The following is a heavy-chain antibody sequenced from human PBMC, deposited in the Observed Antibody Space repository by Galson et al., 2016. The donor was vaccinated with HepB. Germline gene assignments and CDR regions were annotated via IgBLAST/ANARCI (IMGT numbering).Heavy chain of an antibody. J-gene: IGHJ6*02. CDR3: ARVGQIRFPPKRLALMDV. CDR2: INPVAGGT. Sequence: SVKVSCKASGYAFTTYVMHWVRQAPGQGLEWMGKINPVAGGTDYAQKFQGRVTMTRDRSTTTVYLELTGLRLEDTAVYFRARVGQIRFPPKRLALMDVWGQGTKVAVS. V-gene: IGHV1-46*01. CDR1: GYAFTTYV. D-gene: IGHD3-16*01.